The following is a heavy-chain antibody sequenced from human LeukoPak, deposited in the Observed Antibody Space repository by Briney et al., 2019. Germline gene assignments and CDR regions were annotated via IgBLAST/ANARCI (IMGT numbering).Heavy chain of an antibody. CDR3: ARVGPWDYDYVWGSYVSAFDI. Sequence: SETLSLTCTVSSGSISSGDYYWSWIRQPPGKGLEWIGYIYYSGSTYYNPSLKSRVTISVDTSKNQFSLKLSSVTAADTAVYYCARVGPWDYDYVWGSYVSAFDIWGQGTMVTVSS. CDR2: IYYSGST. D-gene: IGHD3-16*01. CDR1: SGSISSGDYY. J-gene: IGHJ3*02. V-gene: IGHV4-30-4*08.